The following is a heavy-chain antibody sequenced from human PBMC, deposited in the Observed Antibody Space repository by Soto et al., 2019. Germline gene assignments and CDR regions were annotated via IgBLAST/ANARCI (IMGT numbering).Heavy chain of an antibody. CDR2: IYPGDSDT. J-gene: IGHJ4*02. D-gene: IGHD6-6*01. CDR1: GYSFTSYW. V-gene: IGHV5-51*01. CDR3: ARHGSGYSSSSGNFDY. Sequence: GESLKISCKGSGYSFTSYWIGWVRQMPGKGLEWMGVIYPGDSDTRYSPSFQGQVTISADKSISTAYLQWSSLKASDTAMYYCARHGSGYSSSSGNFDYWGQGTLVTVPQ.